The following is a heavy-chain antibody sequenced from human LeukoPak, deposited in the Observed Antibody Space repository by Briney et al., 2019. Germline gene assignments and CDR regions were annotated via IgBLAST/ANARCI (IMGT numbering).Heavy chain of an antibody. Sequence: SHTLSLTCTVSGASITSGNYYWSWIRQHPGKGLEWIGYIYYTGSTYYNPSLTSRLTISRGTSKNQFSLKLSSVTAADTAIYYCARAVVIPEFDSWGQGTLVTVSS. CDR1: GASITSGNYY. CDR3: ARAVVIPEFDS. D-gene: IGHD2-21*01. CDR2: IYYTGST. J-gene: IGHJ4*02. V-gene: IGHV4-31*03.